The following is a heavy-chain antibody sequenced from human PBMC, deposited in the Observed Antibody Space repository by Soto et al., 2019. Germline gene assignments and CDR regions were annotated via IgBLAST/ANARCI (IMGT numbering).Heavy chain of an antibody. CDR3: ATRAGAPAD. D-gene: IGHD6-25*01. Sequence: EVQLVESGGGLVQPGGSLRLSCAASGFSFNTYWMSWIRQAPGKGLEWVANINEDGNKQNYVDSVRGRVTISRDNAKTSVHPRMNSLGGEATAVYYCATRAGAPADWGQGTLVTVSS. CDR1: GFSFNTYW. J-gene: IGHJ4*02. V-gene: IGHV3-7*01. CDR2: INEDGNKQ.